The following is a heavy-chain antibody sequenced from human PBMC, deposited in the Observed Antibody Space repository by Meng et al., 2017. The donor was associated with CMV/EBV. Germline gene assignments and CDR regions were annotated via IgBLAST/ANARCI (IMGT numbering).Heavy chain of an antibody. CDR3: ARDRTGYPFDY. CDR2: ISSSSSYT. V-gene: IGHV3-11*05. D-gene: IGHD3/OR15-3a*01. CDR1: GFTFSDYY. J-gene: IGHJ4*02. Sequence: QVQLLVAGAGLVKPGGALTLSCAASGFTFSDYYMSWIRQAPGKGLEWVSYISSSSSYTNYADSVKGRFTISRDNAKNSLYLQMNSLRAEDTAVYYCARDRTGYPFDYWGQGTLVTVSS.